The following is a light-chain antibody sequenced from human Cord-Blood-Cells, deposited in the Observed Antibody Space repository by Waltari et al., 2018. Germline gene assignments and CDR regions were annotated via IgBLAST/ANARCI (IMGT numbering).Light chain of an antibody. CDR3: QVWDSSSDHVV. V-gene: IGLV3-21*04. CDR1: NIGSKS. Sequence: SYVLTQPPSVSVAPGKTARITCGGNNIGSKSVHWYQQKPGQAPVLVIYYDSDRPSGSPERFSCSNSGNPATLPISTVEAGDEPYYYCQVWDSSSDHVVFGGGTKLTVL. CDR2: YDS. J-gene: IGLJ2*01.